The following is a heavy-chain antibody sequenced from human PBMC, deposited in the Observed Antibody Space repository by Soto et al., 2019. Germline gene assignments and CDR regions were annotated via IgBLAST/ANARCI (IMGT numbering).Heavy chain of an antibody. CDR3: ARDSSGSRGWFDP. D-gene: IGHD3-22*01. V-gene: IGHV4-31*11. Sequence: SETLSLTCAVYGVSFNNYYWSWIRQHPGKGLEWIGYIYYSGSTYYNPSLKSRVTISVDTSKNQFSLKLSSVTAADTAVYYCARDSSGSRGWFDPWGQGTLVTVSS. J-gene: IGHJ5*02. CDR2: IYYSGST. CDR1: GVSFNNYY.